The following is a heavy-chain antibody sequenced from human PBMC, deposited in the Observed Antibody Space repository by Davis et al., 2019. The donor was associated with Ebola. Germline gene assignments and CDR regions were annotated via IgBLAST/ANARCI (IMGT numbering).Heavy chain of an antibody. CDR1: GYTFTSYD. CDR2: MNPNSGNT. Sequence: ASVKVSCKASGYTFTSYDINWVRQATGQGLEWMGWMNPNSGNTGYAQKFQGRVTMTRNTSISTAYMELSSLRSDDTAVYYCASGYCSSTSCYIFDYWGQGTLVTVSS. J-gene: IGHJ4*02. CDR3: ASGYCSSTSCYIFDY. D-gene: IGHD2-2*02. V-gene: IGHV1-8*01.